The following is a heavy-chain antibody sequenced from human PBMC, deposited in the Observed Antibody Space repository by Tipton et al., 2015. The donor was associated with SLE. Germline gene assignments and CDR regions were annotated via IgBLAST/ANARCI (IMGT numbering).Heavy chain of an antibody. Sequence: TLSLTCTVSGGSISSSSYYWGWIRQPPGKGLEWIGSIYYGGSTNYNPSLKSRVTISVDTSKNQFSLKLSSVTAADTAVYYCATHSSRTGDYWGQGTLVTVSS. D-gene: IGHD6-13*01. V-gene: IGHV4-39*07. CDR2: IYYGGST. CDR1: GGSISSSSYY. J-gene: IGHJ4*02. CDR3: ATHSSRTGDY.